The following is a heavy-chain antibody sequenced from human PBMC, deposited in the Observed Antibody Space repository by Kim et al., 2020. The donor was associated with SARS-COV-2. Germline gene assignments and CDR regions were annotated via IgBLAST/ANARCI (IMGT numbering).Heavy chain of an antibody. CDR1: GFTFNRHA. CDR2: ISHTGLHT. CDR3: SKSDWGSRPGE. J-gene: IGHJ4*02. Sequence: GGSLRLSCAASGFTFNRHAITWVRQAPGEGLEWVATISHTGLHTYYADSLKGRFVISRDNSENMVYLQMNSLTADDTALYYCSKSDWGSRPGEWGQGTLVTVSS. D-gene: IGHD3-16*01. V-gene: IGHV3-23*01.